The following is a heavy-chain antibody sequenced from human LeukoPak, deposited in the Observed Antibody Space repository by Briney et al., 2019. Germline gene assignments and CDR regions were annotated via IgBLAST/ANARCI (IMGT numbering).Heavy chain of an antibody. J-gene: IGHJ3*02. V-gene: IGHV1-69*13. CDR2: IIPIFGTA. D-gene: IGHD2-2*02. CDR3: ARGPLGDVVVPAAIEGDGAFDI. CDR1: GYTFTSYD. Sequence: ASVKVSCKASGYTFTSYDINWVRQATGQGLEWMGGIIPIFGTANYAQKFQGRVTITADESTSTAYMELSSLRSEDTAVYYCARGPLGDVVVPAAIEGDGAFDIWGQGTMVTVSS.